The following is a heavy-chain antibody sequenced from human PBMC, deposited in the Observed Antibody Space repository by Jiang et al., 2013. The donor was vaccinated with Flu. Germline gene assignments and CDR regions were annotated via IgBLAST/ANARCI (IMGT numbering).Heavy chain of an antibody. V-gene: IGHV3-33*01. CDR3: ARDLLGYSYVSHQPAYGMDV. CDR1: GFTFSSYG. J-gene: IGHJ6*02. D-gene: IGHD5-18*01. CDR2: IWYDGSNK. Sequence: VQLLESGGGVVQPGRSLRLSCAASGFTFSSYGMHWVRQAPGKGLEWVAVIWYDGSNKYYADSVKGRFTISRDNSKNTLYLQMNSLRAEDTAVYYCARDLLGYSYVSHQPAYGMDVWG.